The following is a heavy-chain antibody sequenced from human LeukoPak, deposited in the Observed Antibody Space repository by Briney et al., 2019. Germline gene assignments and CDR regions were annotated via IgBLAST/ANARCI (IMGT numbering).Heavy chain of an antibody. CDR1: GYTFTGYY. J-gene: IGHJ4*02. D-gene: IGHD6-13*01. Sequence: ASVKVSCKASGYTFTGYYMHWARQAPGQGLEWMGIINPSGGSTSYAQKFQGRVTMTRDTSTSTVYMELSSLRSEDTAVYYCALPIAAAGRFDYWGQGTLVTVSS. V-gene: IGHV1-46*01. CDR3: ALPIAAAGRFDY. CDR2: INPSGGST.